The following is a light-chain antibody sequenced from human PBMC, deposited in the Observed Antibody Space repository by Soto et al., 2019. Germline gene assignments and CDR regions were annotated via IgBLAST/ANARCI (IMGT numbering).Light chain of an antibody. V-gene: IGLV1-47*02. CDR1: SSNIAKNY. Sequence: SPSGTPGQRVTLSCSGDSSNIAKNYVYWYQQVPGMAPKLLIYSDNQRPSGVPDRFSGSKSGTSASLAISGLRSEDEADYYCAAWDDRLSGDGFGGGTKVTVL. CDR2: SDN. J-gene: IGLJ1*01. CDR3: AAWDDRLSGDG.